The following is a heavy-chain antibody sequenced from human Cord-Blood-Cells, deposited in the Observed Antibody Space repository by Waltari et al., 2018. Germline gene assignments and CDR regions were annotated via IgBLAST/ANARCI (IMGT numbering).Heavy chain of an antibody. J-gene: IGHJ3*02. CDR3: ARRGDGSGSYYAFDI. CDR2: IYYSAST. D-gene: IGHD3-10*01. Sequence: QLQLQESGPGLVKPQETLSLTCTVSGGSISSSSYYWGWIRHPPGKGLEWIGRIYYSASTYYNPSPKSRVTISVDTSKNQFSLKLSSVTAADTAVYYCARRGDGSGSYYAFDIWGQGTMVTVSS. V-gene: IGHV4-39*01. CDR1: GGSISSSSYY.